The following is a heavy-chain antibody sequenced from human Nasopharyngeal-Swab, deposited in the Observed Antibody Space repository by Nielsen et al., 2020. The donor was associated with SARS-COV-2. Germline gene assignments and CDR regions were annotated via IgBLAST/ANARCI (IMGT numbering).Heavy chain of an antibody. D-gene: IGHD3-16*02. CDR1: GFTFSSYD. CDR2: IGTAGDP. J-gene: IGHJ3*02. CDR3: ARGGMITFGGVIADAFDI. Sequence: GESLKISCAASGFTFSSYDMHWVRQATGKGLEWVSAIGTAGDPYYPGSVKGRFTISRENAKNSLYLQMNSLRAGDTAVYYCARGGMITFGGVIADAFDIWGQGTMVTVSS. V-gene: IGHV3-13*05.